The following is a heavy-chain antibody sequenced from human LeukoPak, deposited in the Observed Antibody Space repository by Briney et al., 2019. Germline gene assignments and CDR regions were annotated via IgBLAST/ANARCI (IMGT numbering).Heavy chain of an antibody. V-gene: IGHV3-23*01. D-gene: IGHD3-22*01. CDR2: ISRSGGST. CDR3: AKDGYYYASRSETRDY. J-gene: IGHJ4*02. Sequence: GGSLTLSCAAYGFTFSSYDMSWVRQAPGKGLEWVSAISRSGGSTYYADSVKGRFTISTDNSKNPLYLQMNSLRAEDTAVYYCAKDGYYYASRSETRDYWGQGTLVTVSS. CDR1: GFTFSSYD.